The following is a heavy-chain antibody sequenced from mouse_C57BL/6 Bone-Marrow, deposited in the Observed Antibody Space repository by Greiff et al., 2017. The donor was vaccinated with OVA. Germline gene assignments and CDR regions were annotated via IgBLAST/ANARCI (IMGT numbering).Heavy chain of an antibody. CDR3: ARDPSLGRYAMDY. CDR2: ISDGGSYT. Sequence: EVMLVESGGGLVKPGGSLKLSCAASGFTFSSYAMSWVRQTPEQRLEWVATISDGGSYTYYPDNVKGRFTISRDNAKNNLYLQMSHLKSEDTARYYCARDPSLGRYAMDYWGQGTAVTVSS. J-gene: IGHJ4*01. D-gene: IGHD4-1*01. CDR1: GFTFSSYA. V-gene: IGHV5-4*01.